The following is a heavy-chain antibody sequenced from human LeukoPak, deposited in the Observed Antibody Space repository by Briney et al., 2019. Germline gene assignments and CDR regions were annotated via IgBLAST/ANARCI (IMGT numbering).Heavy chain of an antibody. Sequence: SGTLSLTCAVSGGSISSSNWWSWVRQPPGKGPEWIGEIYHSGSTNYNPSLKSRVTISVDTSNNQFSLKLSSVTAADTAVYYCAGRIVWGSYRYNWFDPWGQGTLVTVSS. CDR3: AGRIVWGSYRYNWFDP. CDR1: GGSISSSNW. J-gene: IGHJ5*02. D-gene: IGHD3-16*02. V-gene: IGHV4-4*02. CDR2: IYHSGST.